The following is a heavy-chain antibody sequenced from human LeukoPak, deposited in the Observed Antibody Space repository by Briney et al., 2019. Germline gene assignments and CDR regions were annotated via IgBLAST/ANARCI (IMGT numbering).Heavy chain of an antibody. J-gene: IGHJ5*02. V-gene: IGHV4-4*07. CDR2: IYTSGST. CDR3: AREWDIVVVPAAVHNWFDP. D-gene: IGHD2-2*01. CDR1: GGSISSYY. Sequence: PSETLSLTCTVSGGSISSYYWSWIRQPAGKGLEWIGRIYTSGSTNYNPSLKSRVTMSVDTSKNQFSRKLSSVTAADTAVYYCAREWDIVVVPAAVHNWFDPWGQGTLVTVSS.